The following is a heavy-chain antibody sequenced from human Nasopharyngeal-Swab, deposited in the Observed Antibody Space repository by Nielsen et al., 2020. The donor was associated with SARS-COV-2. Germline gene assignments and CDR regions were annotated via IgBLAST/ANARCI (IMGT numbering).Heavy chain of an antibody. Sequence: ASVKVSCKASGYTFTSYAMHWVRQAPGQRLEWMGWINAGNGNTKYSQKFQGRVTITRDTSASTAYMELSSLGSEDTAVYYCARGIAVAARGWFDPWGQGTLVTVSS. D-gene: IGHD6-19*01. CDR2: INAGNGNT. V-gene: IGHV1-3*01. CDR3: ARGIAVAARGWFDP. J-gene: IGHJ5*02. CDR1: GYTFTSYA.